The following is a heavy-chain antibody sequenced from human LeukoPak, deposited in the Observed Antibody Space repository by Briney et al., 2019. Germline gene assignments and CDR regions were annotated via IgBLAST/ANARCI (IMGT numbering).Heavy chain of an antibody. V-gene: IGHV3-13*04. D-gene: IGHD1-1*01. Sequence: GGSLRLSCAGSGFTFRSQDMHSVRQGTGKGVEWVSAIGTAGDTYYPGSVKGRFTISRDNSRNTLYLQMDSLRAEDTAVYYCATTQPRSRILDSWGQGTLVTVSS. CDR3: ATTQPRSRILDS. J-gene: IGHJ4*02. CDR1: GFTFRSQD. CDR2: IGTAGDT.